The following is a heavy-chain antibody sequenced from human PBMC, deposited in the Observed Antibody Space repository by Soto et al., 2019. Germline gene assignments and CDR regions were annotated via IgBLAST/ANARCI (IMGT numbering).Heavy chain of an antibody. CDR3: AGLGLAAASNTGDY. CDR1: GGSISSSSYY. V-gene: IGHV4-39*01. J-gene: IGHJ4*02. CDR2: IYYSGST. Sequence: SETLSLTCTVSGGSISSSSYYWGWIRQPPGKGLEWIGSIYYSGSTYYNPSLKSRVTISVDTSKNQFSLKLSSVTAADTAVYYCAGLGLAAASNTGDYWGQGTLVTVSS. D-gene: IGHD6-13*01.